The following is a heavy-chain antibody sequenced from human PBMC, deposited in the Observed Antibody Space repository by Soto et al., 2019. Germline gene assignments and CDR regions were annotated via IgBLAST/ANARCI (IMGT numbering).Heavy chain of an antibody. Sequence: GGCVRLSCAEAGVTFSGYAVKWVRQAPGKGLEWVSLIGESGTPTYYADSVKGRFTISRDNSGNTLFLEMYSLRAEDTAVYYCARYIPGVRYYGMDVWGQGTTVTVSS. CDR3: ARYIPGVRYYGMDV. CDR2: IGESGTPT. D-gene: IGHD2-2*01. V-gene: IGHV3-23*01. J-gene: IGHJ6*02. CDR1: GVTFSGYA.